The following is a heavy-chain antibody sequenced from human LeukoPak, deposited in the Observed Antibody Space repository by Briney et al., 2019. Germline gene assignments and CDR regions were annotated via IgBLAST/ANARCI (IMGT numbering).Heavy chain of an antibody. CDR2: IYTSGST. D-gene: IGHD6-13*01. CDR1: GGSISSYY. J-gene: IGHJ6*03. V-gene: IGHV4-4*07. CDR3: ARDSYSSSWDYYYYMDV. Sequence: SETLSLTCTVSGGSISSYYWSWIRQPAGKGLEWIGRIYTSGSTNYNPSLKSRVTMSVDTSKNQFSLKLSSVTAADTAVYYCARDSYSSSWDYYYYMDVWGKGTTVTVSS.